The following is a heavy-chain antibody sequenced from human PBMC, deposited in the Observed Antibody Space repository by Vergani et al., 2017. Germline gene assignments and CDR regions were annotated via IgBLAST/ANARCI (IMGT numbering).Heavy chain of an antibody. D-gene: IGHD3-10*02. Sequence: QVQLVESGGGVVQPGRSLRLSCAASGFPFSSYGMPWVRQATGKGLEWVAVISYDGSNKYYADSVKGRFTISRDNSKNTLYLQMNSLRAEDTAVYYCAKARLRSDYFDYWGQGTLVTVSS. J-gene: IGHJ4*02. CDR1: GFPFSSYG. CDR3: AKARLRSDYFDY. V-gene: IGHV3-30*18. CDR2: ISYDGSNK.